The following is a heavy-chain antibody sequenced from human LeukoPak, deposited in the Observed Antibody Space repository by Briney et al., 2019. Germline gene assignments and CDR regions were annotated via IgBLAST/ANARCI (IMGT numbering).Heavy chain of an antibody. D-gene: IGHD5-12*01. J-gene: IGHJ4*02. Sequence: SETLSLTCTVSGGSINSSSYYWGWIRQPPGKGLEWIGTIYYSGHTYYNPSLKSRVTISVDTSKNQFSLKLSSVTATDTAVFYCARLESTGYEDYFDYWGQGTLVTVSS. CDR3: ARLESTGYEDYFDY. V-gene: IGHV4-39*01. CDR1: GGSINSSSYY. CDR2: IYYSGHT.